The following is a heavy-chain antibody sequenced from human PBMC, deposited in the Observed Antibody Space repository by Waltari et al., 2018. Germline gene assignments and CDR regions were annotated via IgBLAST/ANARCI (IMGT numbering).Heavy chain of an antibody. Sequence: EVQLLESGGGLIQPGGSLRLSCTASGFTFSTYAISWVRRAPGKGLEWVSAVIGGGGSTYYADSVKGRFTISRDNSKNTLYLQVNSLRAEDTAVYYCAKQVYYGSGSFDYWGQGTLVTVSS. CDR3: AKQVYYGSGSFDY. D-gene: IGHD3-10*01. J-gene: IGHJ4*02. CDR1: GFTFSTYA. CDR2: VIGGGGST. V-gene: IGHV3-23*01.